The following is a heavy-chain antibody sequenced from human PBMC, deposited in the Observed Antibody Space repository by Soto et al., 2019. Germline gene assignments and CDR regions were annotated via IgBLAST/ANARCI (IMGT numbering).Heavy chain of an antibody. CDR2: ISGSGGST. CDR1: GFTFSSYA. D-gene: IGHD2-15*01. V-gene: IGHV3-23*01. Sequence: GGSLRLSCAASGFTFSSYAMSWVRQAPGKGLEWVSAISGSGGSTYYADSVKGRFTISRDNSKNTLYLQMNSLRAEDTAVYYCAKDPPIVVVVADKDDAFDIWGQGTMVTVSS. CDR3: AKDPPIVVVVADKDDAFDI. J-gene: IGHJ3*02.